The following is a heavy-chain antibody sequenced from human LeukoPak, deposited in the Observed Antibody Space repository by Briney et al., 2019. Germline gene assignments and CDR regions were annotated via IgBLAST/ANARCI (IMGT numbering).Heavy chain of an antibody. CDR1: GFTFSNAW. CDR3: ATDLGGYYSGSGTYWGSLDY. J-gene: IGHJ4*02. D-gene: IGHD3-10*01. Sequence: GGSLRLSCAASGFTFSNAWMSWVRQAPGKGLEWVGRIKRKSDGGTPDSAAPVKDRFTISRDDSKDTLYLQMNSLKTEDTAVYYCATDLGGYYSGSGTYWGSLDYWGQGTVVTVSS. V-gene: IGHV3-15*01. CDR2: IKRKSDGGTP.